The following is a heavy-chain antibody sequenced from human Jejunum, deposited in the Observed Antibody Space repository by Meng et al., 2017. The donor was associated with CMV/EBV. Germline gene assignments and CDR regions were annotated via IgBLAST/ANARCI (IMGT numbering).Heavy chain of an antibody. CDR3: ANPYMMIPHDY. CDR1: GFTFSYYG. Sequence: LSCIASGFTFSYYGMHWVRQAPGKGLEWVSGISGSGHSTDYADSVKGRFTISRDNSKNTLYLQMNNLRAEDTAIYYCANPYMMIPHDYWGQGTLVTVSS. J-gene: IGHJ4*02. D-gene: IGHD3-16*01. CDR2: ISGSGHST. V-gene: IGHV3-23*01.